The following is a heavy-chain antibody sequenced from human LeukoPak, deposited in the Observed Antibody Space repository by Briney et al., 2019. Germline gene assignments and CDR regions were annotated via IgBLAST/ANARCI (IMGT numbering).Heavy chain of an antibody. D-gene: IGHD4-17*01. J-gene: IGHJ3*02. CDR3: ARRRYGDI. CDR2: TSHSGST. Sequence: KPSETLSLPCAVSIGSFSDYYWSWIRQPPGKGLEWIGETSHSGSTNYNPSLKSRVTISVDTSKNQFSLKLSSVTAADTAVYYCARRRYGDIWGQGTMVTVSS. V-gene: IGHV4-34*01. CDR1: IGSFSDYY.